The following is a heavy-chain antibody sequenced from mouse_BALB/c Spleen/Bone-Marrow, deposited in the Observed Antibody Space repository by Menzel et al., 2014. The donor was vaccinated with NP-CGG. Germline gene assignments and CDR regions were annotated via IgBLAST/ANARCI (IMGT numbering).Heavy chain of an antibody. CDR2: IYPGGGYT. J-gene: IGHJ2*01. Sequence: LQESGAELVRPGTSGKISCKASGYTFTNYWLSWVKQRPGHGLEWIGDIYPGGGYTNFNERFKGKATLTADTSSSTAYMQLSSLSSEDSAVYFCAREEYGNYDRFIDYWGQGTTLTVSS. D-gene: IGHD2-10*02. CDR1: GYTFTNYW. CDR3: AREEYGNYDRFIDY. V-gene: IGHV1-63*02.